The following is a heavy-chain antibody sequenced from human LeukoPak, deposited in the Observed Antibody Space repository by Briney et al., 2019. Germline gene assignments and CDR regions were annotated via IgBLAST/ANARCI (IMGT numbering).Heavy chain of an antibody. D-gene: IGHD5-12*01. V-gene: IGHV4-30-4*01. J-gene: IGHJ4*02. CDR2: VYHSGLT. Sequence: SQTLSLICTVSGGSISGADYYWSWIRQPPGKGLEWIGYVYHSGLTYYNPSLKSRVTISVDTSKNQFSLKLSSVTAADTAVYYCARDMATAPLDYWGQGTLVTVSS. CDR1: GGSISGADYY. CDR3: ARDMATAPLDY.